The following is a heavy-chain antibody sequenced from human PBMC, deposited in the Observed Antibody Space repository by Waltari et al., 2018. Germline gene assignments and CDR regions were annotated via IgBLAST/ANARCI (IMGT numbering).Heavy chain of an antibody. J-gene: IGHJ4*02. CDR2: IFSGGNT. V-gene: IGHV3-53*01. Sequence: EVQLVESGGGLIQPGGSLRVSCAASGFTVNNNYMIWVRQAPGQGLEWVSLIFSGGNTFDADSVRGRFTISRDRSKNTQYLQMNSLRTEDTAVYYCASSPKEGYWGQGTLVTVSS. CDR1: GFTVNNNY. CDR3: ASSPKEGY.